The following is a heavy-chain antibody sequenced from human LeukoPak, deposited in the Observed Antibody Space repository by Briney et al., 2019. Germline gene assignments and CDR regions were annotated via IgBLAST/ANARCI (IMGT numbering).Heavy chain of an antibody. CDR3: ASAALRRCSSTTCYTPDV. CDR1: GYTFTSSD. CDR2: MNPNRGKI. D-gene: IGHD2-2*02. Sequence: ASVKVSCKPSGYTFTSSDINWVRPATGQRLEWLGWMNPNRGKIGYAQKFQGRGTMTSNTSISTAYMELFSLRSEDTAVYYCASAALRRCSSTTCYTPDVWSKGTTVTVSA. J-gene: IGHJ6*04. V-gene: IGHV1-8*01.